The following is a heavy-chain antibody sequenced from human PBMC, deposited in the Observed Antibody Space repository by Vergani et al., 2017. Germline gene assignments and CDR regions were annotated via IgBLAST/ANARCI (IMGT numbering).Heavy chain of an antibody. Sequence: EVQLLESGGGLVQPGGSLRLSCAASGFTFSSYAMSWVRQAPGKGLEWVSAISGSGGSTYYADSVKGRFTISRDNSKNTLYLQMNSLRAEDTAVYYCAKDEGPDSSGWYSGYGYWGQGTLVTVS. J-gene: IGHJ4*02. CDR3: AKDEGPDSSGWYSGYGY. V-gene: IGHV3-23*01. CDR1: GFTFSSYA. D-gene: IGHD6-19*01. CDR2: ISGSGGST.